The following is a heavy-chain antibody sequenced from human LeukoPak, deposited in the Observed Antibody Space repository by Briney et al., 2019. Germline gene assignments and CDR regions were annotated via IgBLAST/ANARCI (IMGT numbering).Heavy chain of an antibody. Sequence: GGSLRLSRAASGFSVSSFYMSWVRQAPGKGPEWVSVLYSGGSPYYAQSVKGRFTISRDSFKNTLDLQMNNLRVEDTAVYFCTKDTHKGIWGQGTLVTVSS. J-gene: IGHJ4*02. CDR3: TKDTHKGI. CDR1: GFSVSSFY. CDR2: LYSGGSP. D-gene: IGHD3-3*02. V-gene: IGHV3-66*01.